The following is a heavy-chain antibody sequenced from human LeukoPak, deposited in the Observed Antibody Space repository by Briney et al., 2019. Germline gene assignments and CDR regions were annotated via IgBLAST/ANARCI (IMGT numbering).Heavy chain of an antibody. Sequence: SETLSLTCTVSGDSISSSSYYWGWIRQPPGKGLEWIGSIYNSGSTYYSSSLKSRVTISVDTSKNQFSLKLSSVTAADTAVYYCARVRYYDCDAFDIWGQGTMVTVSS. D-gene: IGHD3-22*01. J-gene: IGHJ3*02. CDR3: ARVRYYDCDAFDI. CDR1: GDSISSSSYY. V-gene: IGHV4-39*07. CDR2: IYNSGST.